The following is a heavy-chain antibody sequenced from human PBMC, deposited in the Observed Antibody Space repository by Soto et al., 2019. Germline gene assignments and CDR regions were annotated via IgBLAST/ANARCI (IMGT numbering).Heavy chain of an antibody. D-gene: IGHD3-22*01. J-gene: IGHJ6*02. CDR3: ARHVDSSDDSSSDYGMDV. CDR1: GYSFTSYW. Sequence: HGESLKISCKGSGYSFTSYWIGWVRQMPGKGLEWMGIIYPGDSDTGYSPSFQGQVTISADKSISTAYLQWSSLKASDTAMYYCARHVDSSDDSSSDYGMDVWGQGTTVTVSS. CDR2: IYPGDSDT. V-gene: IGHV5-51*01.